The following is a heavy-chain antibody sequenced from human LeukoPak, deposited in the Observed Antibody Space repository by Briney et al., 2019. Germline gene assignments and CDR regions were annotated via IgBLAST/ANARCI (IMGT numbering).Heavy chain of an antibody. CDR3: ARVVEWPYYYYYMDV. D-gene: IGHD1-26*01. V-gene: IGHV4-59*01. CDR2: IYYSGST. Sequence: MPSETLSLTCTVSGGSISSYYWSWLRQPPGKGLEWIGYIYYSGSTNYNPSLKSRVTISVDTSKNQFSLKLSSVTAADTAVYYCARVVEWPYYYYYMDVWGKGTTVTISS. J-gene: IGHJ6*03. CDR1: GGSISSYY.